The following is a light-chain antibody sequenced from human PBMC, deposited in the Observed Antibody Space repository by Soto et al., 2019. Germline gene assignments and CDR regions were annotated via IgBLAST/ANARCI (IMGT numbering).Light chain of an antibody. CDR3: AAWDDSLNGAV. V-gene: IGLV1-44*01. J-gene: IGLJ7*01. CDR1: SSNIGSNT. Sequence: QSVLTQPPSASGTPGQRVTISCSGSSSNIGSNTVNWFQQLPGTAPKLLIYSHNQRPSGVPDRVSGSKSGTSASLAISGLQSEDEADYYCAAWDDSLNGAVFGGGTQLTVL. CDR2: SHN.